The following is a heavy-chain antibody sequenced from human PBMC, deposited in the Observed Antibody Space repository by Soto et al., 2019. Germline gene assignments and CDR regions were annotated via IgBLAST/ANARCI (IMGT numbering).Heavy chain of an antibody. Sequence: PGGSLRLSCAASGFSFSNYAMTWVRQAPGKGLEWVSTISDVEGATYSADSVKGRCTTSRDNSKNTVFLQMDNLRAEDTAVYFCVKGTRPLPNISGLIYGHYWGQGTPVTVSS. CDR1: GFSFSNYA. D-gene: IGHD6-19*01. V-gene: IGHV3-23*01. CDR3: VKGTRPLPNISGLIYGHY. CDR2: ISDVEGAT. J-gene: IGHJ4*02.